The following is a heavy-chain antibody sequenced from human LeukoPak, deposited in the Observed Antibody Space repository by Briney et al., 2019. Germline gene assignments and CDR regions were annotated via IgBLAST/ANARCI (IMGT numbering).Heavy chain of an antibody. CDR2: INHSGST. V-gene: IGHV4-34*01. J-gene: IGHJ4*02. D-gene: IGHD2-15*01. Sequence: SETLSLTCAVYGGSFSGFCWTWIRRPPGKGLEWIGEINHSGSTNYNPSLKSRVTISVDTSKNQFSLKLSSVTAADTAVYYCARGNIVVVVAATPPDYWGQGTLVTVSS. CDR3: ARGNIVVVVAATPPDY. CDR1: GGSFSGFC.